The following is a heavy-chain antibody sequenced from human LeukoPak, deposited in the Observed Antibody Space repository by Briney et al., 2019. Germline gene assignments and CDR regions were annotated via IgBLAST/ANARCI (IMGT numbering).Heavy chain of an antibody. D-gene: IGHD3-10*01. Sequence: GGSLRLSCAASGFIFSDYYMTWIRQAPGKGLEWVSYISTLGHTIYYADSVKGRFTISMDNAKNSLYLQMNNLRADDTAVYYCAYSGRFGELFDWGQGTLVTVSS. V-gene: IGHV3-11*01. CDR2: ISTLGHTI. CDR1: GFIFSDYY. J-gene: IGHJ4*02. CDR3: AYSGRFGELFD.